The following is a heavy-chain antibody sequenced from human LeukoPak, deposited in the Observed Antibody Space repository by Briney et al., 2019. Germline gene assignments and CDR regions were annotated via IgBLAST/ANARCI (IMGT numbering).Heavy chain of an antibody. D-gene: IGHD5-18*01. CDR2: IYYSGST. Sequence: SETLSLTXTVSGGSISSYYWSWIRQPPGKGLEWIGYIYYSGSTNYNPSLKSRVTISVDTSKNRFSLKLSSVTAADTAVYYCARVDTAILPYFDYWGQRTLVTVSS. V-gene: IGHV4-59*01. CDR1: GGSISSYY. J-gene: IGHJ4*02. CDR3: ARVDTAILPYFDY.